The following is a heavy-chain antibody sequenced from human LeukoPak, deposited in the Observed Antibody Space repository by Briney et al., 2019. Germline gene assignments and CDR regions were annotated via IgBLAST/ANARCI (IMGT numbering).Heavy chain of an antibody. CDR1: GFTFSSYW. D-gene: IGHD3-22*01. Sequence: GGSLRLSCAASGFTFSSYWMHWVRQAPGKGLVWVSRINSDGSSTSYADSVKGRFTISRDNAKNTLYLQMNSLRAEDTAVYYCARDLPEHYYDSSPALFDPWGQGTLVTVSS. CDR2: INSDGSST. J-gene: IGHJ5*02. V-gene: IGHV3-74*01. CDR3: ARDLPEHYYDSSPALFDP.